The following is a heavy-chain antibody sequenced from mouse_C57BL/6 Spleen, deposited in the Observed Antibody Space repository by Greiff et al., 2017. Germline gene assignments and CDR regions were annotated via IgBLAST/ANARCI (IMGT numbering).Heavy chain of an antibody. CDR1: GYSITSGYY. J-gene: IGHJ4*01. CDR2: ISYDGSN. V-gene: IGHV3-6*01. D-gene: IGHD6-1*01. CDR3: ARVKGSYDYAMDY. Sequence: EVQLQQSGPGLVKPSQSLSLTCSVTGYSITSGYYWNWIRQFPGNKLEWMGYISYDGSNNYNPSLKNRISITRDTSKNQFFLKLNSVTTEDTATXYCARVKGSYDYAMDYWGQGTSVTVSS.